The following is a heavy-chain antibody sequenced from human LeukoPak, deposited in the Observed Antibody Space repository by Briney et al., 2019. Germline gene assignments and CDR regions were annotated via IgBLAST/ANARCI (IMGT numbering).Heavy chain of an antibody. CDR1: GGSISSHY. CDR3: ARESERYSHIFDY. V-gene: IGHV4-4*07. D-gene: IGHD1-1*01. Sequence: SETLSLTCTVSGGSISSHYWSWIRQPAGKGLEWRGHIYISGSTNYNPSLKSRVTMSVDTSKNQFSLKLSSVTAADTAVYYCARESERYSHIFDYWGQGTLVTVSS. J-gene: IGHJ4*02. CDR2: IYISGST.